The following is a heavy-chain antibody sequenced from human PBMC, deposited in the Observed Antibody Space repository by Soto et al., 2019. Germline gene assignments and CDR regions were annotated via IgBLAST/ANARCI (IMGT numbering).Heavy chain of an antibody. J-gene: IGHJ4*02. Sequence: GGSVKVSCKGSGGNFSRYGISWVRQGPGQRVERMGGIIPIFGTAKYAQKVQGRGTITTEESTSTAYMELSSLRSEDTAVYYCARGGDYDILTGYYLGPYYFDYWGQGTLVTVSS. CDR2: IIPIFGTA. V-gene: IGHV1-69*05. CDR3: ARGGDYDILTGYYLGPYYFDY. CDR1: GGNFSRYG. D-gene: IGHD3-9*01.